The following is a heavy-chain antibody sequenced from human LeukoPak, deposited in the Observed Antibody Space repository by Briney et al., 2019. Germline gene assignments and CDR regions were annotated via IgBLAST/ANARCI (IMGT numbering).Heavy chain of an antibody. V-gene: IGHV3-30*02. CDR3: AKEFTIFGVVPDFDY. Sequence: GGSLRLSCAASGFTFSSYGMHWVRQAPGKGLEWVAFIRYDGSNKYYADSVKGRFTISRDNSKNTLYLQMNSLRAEDTAVYYCAKEFTIFGVVPDFDYWGQGTLVTVSS. D-gene: IGHD3-3*01. CDR1: GFTFSSYG. CDR2: IRYDGSNK. J-gene: IGHJ4*02.